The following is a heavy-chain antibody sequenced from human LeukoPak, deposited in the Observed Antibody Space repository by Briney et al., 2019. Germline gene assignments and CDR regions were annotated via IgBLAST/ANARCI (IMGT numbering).Heavy chain of an antibody. Sequence: GRSLRLSCAASGFTFSHYAMHWVRQAPGKGLEWVAVISYHGIDKYYADSVKGRFTISRDNSKNALYLQMNTLRAEDTAVYYCARDRWGSLGSTWDYWGHGTLVTVSS. CDR2: ISYHGIDK. CDR3: ARDRWGSLGSTWDY. J-gene: IGHJ4*01. V-gene: IGHV3-30-3*01. CDR1: GFTFSHYA. D-gene: IGHD3-16*01.